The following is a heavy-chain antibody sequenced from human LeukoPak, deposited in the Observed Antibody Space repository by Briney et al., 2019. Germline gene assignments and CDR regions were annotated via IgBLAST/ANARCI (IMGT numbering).Heavy chain of an antibody. CDR2: ISGSGGST. J-gene: IGHJ4*02. CDR1: GFTFSSYA. CDR3: AKAGYYYDSSGYWYFDY. V-gene: IGHV3-23*01. Sequence: GGSLRLSCAASGFTFSSYAMSWVRQAPGKGLDWVSAISGSGGSTYYADSVKGRFTISRDNSKNTLYLQMNSLRAEDTAVYYCAKAGYYYDSSGYWYFDYWGQGTLVTVSS. D-gene: IGHD3-22*01.